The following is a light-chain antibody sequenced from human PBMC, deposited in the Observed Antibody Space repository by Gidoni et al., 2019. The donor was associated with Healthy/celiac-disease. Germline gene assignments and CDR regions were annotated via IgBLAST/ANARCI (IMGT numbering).Light chain of an antibody. CDR2: DAS. J-gene: IGKJ4*01. CDR1: QSVSSY. CDR3: QQRSNWPPLT. Sequence: EIVLAPSPATLSLSPGGRATLSCRASQSVSSYLAWYQQKPGQAPRLLIYDASKMATGIPARFSGSGSGTDFTLTISSLEPDDFAVYYCQQRSNWPPLTFGGGTQVETK. V-gene: IGKV3-11*01.